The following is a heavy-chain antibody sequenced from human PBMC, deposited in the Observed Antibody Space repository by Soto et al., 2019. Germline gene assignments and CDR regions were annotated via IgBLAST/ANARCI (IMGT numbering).Heavy chain of an antibody. CDR1: GFTFSSYA. CDR2: ISYDGSNK. D-gene: IGHD2-15*01. V-gene: IGHV3-30-3*01. J-gene: IGHJ4*02. CDR3: ARGGYSGPISDRGSFDY. Sequence: LRLSCAASGFTFSSYAMHWVRQAPVKGLAWVAVISYDGSNKYYADSVKGRFTISRDNSKNTLYLQMNSLRAEDTAVYYCARGGYSGPISDRGSFDYWGQGTLVTVSS.